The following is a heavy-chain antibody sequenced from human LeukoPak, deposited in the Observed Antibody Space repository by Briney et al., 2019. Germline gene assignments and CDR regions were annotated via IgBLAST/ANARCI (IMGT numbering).Heavy chain of an antibody. CDR1: GFTFSSYA. CDR3: AATSGHYYYYYMDV. J-gene: IGHJ6*03. CDR2: ISGSGGST. Sequence: PGGSLRLSCAASGFTFSSYAMSWVRQAPGKGLEWVSAISGSGGSTYYADSVKGRFTISRDNSKNTLYLQMNSLRAEDTAVYYCAATSGHYYYYYMDVWGKGTTVTVSS. D-gene: IGHD3-10*01. V-gene: IGHV3-23*01.